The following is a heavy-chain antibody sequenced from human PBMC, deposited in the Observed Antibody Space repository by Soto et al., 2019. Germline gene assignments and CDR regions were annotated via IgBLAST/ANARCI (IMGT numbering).Heavy chain of an antibody. CDR1: GFTGSSNS. Sequence: WGPLRLSYAASGFTGSSNSMSWVRQAPAKGMEWLSGISGGGRSTYYADSVRGRFTISRDNSKNTVYLQMNSLSAEDTAVYYCARDTVIVGALGPRDYWGQGALVTVS. J-gene: IGHJ4*02. CDR3: ARDTVIVGALGPRDY. D-gene: IGHD1-26*01. V-gene: IGHV3-53*01. CDR2: ISGGGRST.